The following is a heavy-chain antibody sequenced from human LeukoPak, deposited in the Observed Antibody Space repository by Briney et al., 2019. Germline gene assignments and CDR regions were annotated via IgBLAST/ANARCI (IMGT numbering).Heavy chain of an antibody. CDR2: IYYSGST. J-gene: IGHJ4*02. V-gene: IGHV4-59*01. Sequence: SETLSLTCTVSGGSISSYYWSWIRQPPGKGLEWIGYIYYSGSTNYNPSLKSRVTISVDTSKNQFSLKLSSVTAADTAVYHCARGSGQWLVPLVGWGQGTLVTVSS. CDR1: GGSISSYY. D-gene: IGHD6-19*01. CDR3: ARGSGQWLVPLVG.